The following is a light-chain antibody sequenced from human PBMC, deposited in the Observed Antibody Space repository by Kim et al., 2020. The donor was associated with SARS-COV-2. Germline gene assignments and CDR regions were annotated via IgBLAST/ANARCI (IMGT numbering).Light chain of an antibody. CDR1: QSLLHSNGYNY. CDR3: MQALQNPIT. Sequence: DIVMTQSPLSLPVTPGEPASISCRSSQSLLHSNGYNYLDWYLQKPGQSPQLLIYLGSNRASGVPDRFSGSGSGTDFALKISRVQADDVGAYYCMQALQNPITFGQETKLEL. V-gene: IGKV2-28*01. J-gene: IGKJ2*01. CDR2: LGS.